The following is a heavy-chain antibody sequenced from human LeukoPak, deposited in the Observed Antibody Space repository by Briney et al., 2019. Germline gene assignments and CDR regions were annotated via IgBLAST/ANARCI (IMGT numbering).Heavy chain of an antibody. CDR3: AIYVYSSGWYTIDY. CDR2: ISSSSSYM. Sequence: GGSLRLSCAASGFTFSSYSMNWVRQAPGKGLEWVSSISSSSSYMYYADSVKGRFTISRDNAKNSLYLQMNSLRAEDTAVYYCAIYVYSSGWYTIDYWGQGTLVTVSS. V-gene: IGHV3-21*01. D-gene: IGHD6-19*01. CDR1: GFTFSSYS. J-gene: IGHJ4*02.